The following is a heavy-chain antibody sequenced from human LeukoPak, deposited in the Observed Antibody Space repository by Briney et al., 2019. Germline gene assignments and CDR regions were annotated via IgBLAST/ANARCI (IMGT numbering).Heavy chain of an antibody. Sequence: ASVTVSCKTSGNTHYMHWVRQAPGAGLELRGWMNTDSGAAGYAQKLQGRVTMTRDMSVNTAFMELNRLTSADTAVYYCAREIRISHNCFQAFDLWGQGTLVTVSS. CDR1: GNTHY. D-gene: IGHD1-1*01. J-gene: IGHJ5*02. CDR2: MNTDSGAA. V-gene: IGHV1-2*02. CDR3: AREIRISHNCFQAFDL.